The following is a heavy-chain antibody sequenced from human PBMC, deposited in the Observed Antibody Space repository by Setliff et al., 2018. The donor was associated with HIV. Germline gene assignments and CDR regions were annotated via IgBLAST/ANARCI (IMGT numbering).Heavy chain of an antibody. CDR3: ARVRGDNFWSGSYSLPASDAFDV. D-gene: IGHD3-3*01. CDR2: IYYSGTT. J-gene: IGHJ3*01. Sequence: SETLSLTCSVSGGSMTRNYWSWIRQPPGKGLEWIGYIYYSGTTNYDPSLKSRVTFSVDMSKTQVSLKLTSVTAADTAMYFCARVRGDNFWSGSYSLPASDAFDVWGQGTVVTVS. CDR1: GGSMTRNY. V-gene: IGHV4-59*01.